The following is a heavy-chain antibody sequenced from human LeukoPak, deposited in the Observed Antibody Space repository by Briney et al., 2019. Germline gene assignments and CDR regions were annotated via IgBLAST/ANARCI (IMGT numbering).Heavy chain of an antibody. CDR2: IYYSGST. CDR3: ARIENFDWLFDY. CDR1: GGSISSGDYY. D-gene: IGHD3-9*01. J-gene: IGHJ4*02. Sequence: SQTLSLTCTVSGGSISSGDYYWSWIRQPPGKGLEWIGYIYYSGSTNYNPSLKSRVTISVDTSKNQFSLKLSSVTAADTAVYYCARIENFDWLFDYWGQGTLVTVSS. V-gene: IGHV4-30-4*01.